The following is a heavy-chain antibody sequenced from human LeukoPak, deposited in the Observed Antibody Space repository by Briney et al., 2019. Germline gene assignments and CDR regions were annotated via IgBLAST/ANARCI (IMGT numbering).Heavy chain of an antibody. V-gene: IGHV3-23*01. CDR2: ISGSGGST. CDR3: APTLVRTSSYMDV. J-gene: IGHJ6*03. CDR1: GFTFSSYV. Sequence: GGSLRVSCAASGFTFSSYVMSWVRQAPGKGLEWVSGISGSGGSTYYADSVKGRFTISRDNSKNTLFLQMNSLRDEDTAIYYCAPTLVRTSSYMDVWGKGTTVTVSS.